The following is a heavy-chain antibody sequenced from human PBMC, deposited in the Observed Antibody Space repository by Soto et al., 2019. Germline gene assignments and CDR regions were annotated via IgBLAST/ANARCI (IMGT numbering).Heavy chain of an antibody. CDR3: AKDTRDYYYYGMDV. J-gene: IGHJ6*02. Sequence: LRLSCAASGFTFSSYGMHWVRQAPGKGLEWVAVISYDGSNKYYADSVKGRFTISRDNSKNTLYLQMNSLRAEDTAVYYCAKDTRDYYYYGMDVWGQGTTVTVSS. CDR1: GFTFSSYG. V-gene: IGHV3-30*18. CDR2: ISYDGSNK.